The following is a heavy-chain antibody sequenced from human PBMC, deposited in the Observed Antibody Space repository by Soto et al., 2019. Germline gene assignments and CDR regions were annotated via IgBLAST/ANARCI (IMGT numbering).Heavy chain of an antibody. CDR1: GGSIRSGGYY. CDR3: ARSGYSYGPDPLLY. D-gene: IGHD5-18*01. V-gene: IGHV4-31*03. J-gene: IGHJ4*02. Sequence: QVQLQESGPGLVKPSKTLSLTCTVSGGSIRSGGYYSSWIRQHPGKGLEWIGYIYYSGSTYYNPSLKSRVTISVDTSKNQFSLKLSSVTAPDTAVYYCARSGYSYGPDPLLYWGQGTLVTVSS. CDR2: IYYSGST.